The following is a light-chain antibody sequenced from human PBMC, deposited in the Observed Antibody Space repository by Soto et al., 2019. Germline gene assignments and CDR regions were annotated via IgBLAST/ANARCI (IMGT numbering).Light chain of an antibody. CDR2: DAS. CDR1: QDISNY. CDR3: QQYDNPSIT. J-gene: IGKJ5*01. Sequence: DIQMTQSPSSLSASVRDRVPITCQASQDISNYLNCYQQKPGKAPKLLIYDASNLETGVPSRFGGSGSGTDFTFTISSLQPEDIATYYCQQYDNPSITFGQGTRLQIK. V-gene: IGKV1-33*01.